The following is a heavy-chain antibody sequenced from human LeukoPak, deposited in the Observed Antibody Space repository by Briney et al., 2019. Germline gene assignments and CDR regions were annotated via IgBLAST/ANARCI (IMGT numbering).Heavy chain of an antibody. J-gene: IGHJ5*02. V-gene: IGHV4-39*07. CDR3: AREAATVTVNWFDP. CDR1: GGSISSSSYY. D-gene: IGHD4-17*01. Sequence: SETLSLTCTVSGGSISSSSYYWGWIRQPPGKGLEWIGSIYYSGSTYYNPSLKSRVTIAVDTSKNQFSLKLSSVTAADTAVYYCAREAATVTVNWFDPWGQGTLVTVSS. CDR2: IYYSGST.